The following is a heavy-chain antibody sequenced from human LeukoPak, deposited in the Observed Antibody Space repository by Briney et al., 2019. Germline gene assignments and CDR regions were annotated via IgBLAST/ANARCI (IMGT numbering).Heavy chain of an antibody. D-gene: IGHD3-10*01. V-gene: IGHV2-70*11. Sequence: SGPTLVNPTQTLTLTCTFSGFSLSTSGMCVSWIRQPPGKALESLSRIDWDDDKYYSTSLTTRLTISKDTSKNQVVLTMTNMDPVDTATYYCARTSTYGSGSSFDYWGQGTLVTVSS. CDR3: ARTSTYGSGSSFDY. CDR1: GFSLSTSGMC. J-gene: IGHJ4*02. CDR2: IDWDDDK.